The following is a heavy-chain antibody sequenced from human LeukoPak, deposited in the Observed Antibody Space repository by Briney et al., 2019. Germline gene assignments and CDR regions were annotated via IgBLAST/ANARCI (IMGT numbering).Heavy chain of an antibody. V-gene: IGHV4-39*07. Sequence: SETLSLTCTVSGVSISSSNSYWGWIRQPPGKGLEWIGSIYYSGNTYYNASLKSQVSISIDTSKNRFSLKLTSVTAADTAVYYCARSIWGYYYFDYWGQGTLVTVSS. CDR1: GVSISSSNSY. CDR2: IYYSGNT. J-gene: IGHJ4*02. CDR3: ARSIWGYYYFDY. D-gene: IGHD3-16*01.